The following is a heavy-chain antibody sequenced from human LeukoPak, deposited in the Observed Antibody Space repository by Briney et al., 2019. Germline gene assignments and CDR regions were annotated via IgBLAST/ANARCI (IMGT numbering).Heavy chain of an antibody. CDR1: GVSFSGYY. V-gene: IGHV4-34*01. Sequence: SETLSLTCAVYGVSFSGYYWSWIRQPPGKGLEWIGEINHSGSTNYNPSLKSRVTISVDTSKNQFSLKLSSVTAADTAVYYCARALGGNYYDSSGYSQHPFDYWGQGTLVTVSS. CDR2: INHSGST. J-gene: IGHJ4*02. CDR3: ARALGGNYYDSSGYSQHPFDY. D-gene: IGHD3-22*01.